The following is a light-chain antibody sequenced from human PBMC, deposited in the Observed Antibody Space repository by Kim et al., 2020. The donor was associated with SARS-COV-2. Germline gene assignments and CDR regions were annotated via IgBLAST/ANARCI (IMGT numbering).Light chain of an antibody. CDR1: SGHSSCA. CDR2: LSSDGSH. CDR3: QTWGHGFRV. Sequence: ASVKLTCTLSSGHSSCAIAWHQQQSEKGPRYLMKLSSDGSHIKGDGIPDRFSGSSSGAERYLTISSLQSEDEADYYCQTWGHGFRVFGGGTQLTVL. J-gene: IGLJ2*01. V-gene: IGLV4-69*01.